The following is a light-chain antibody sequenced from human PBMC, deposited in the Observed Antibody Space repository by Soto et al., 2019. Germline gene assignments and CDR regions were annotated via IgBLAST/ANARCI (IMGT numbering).Light chain of an antibody. CDR3: SSYAASNNFYFV. J-gene: IGLJ3*02. V-gene: IGLV2-8*01. CDR1: SSDVGGYNY. Sequence: QAVVTQPPSASGSPGQSVTISCTGTSSDVGGYNYVSWYQQYPGRAPKLMIYEVTKRPSGVPDRFSGSKSGNTASLTVSGLQAEDEADSYCSSYAASNNFYFVFGGGTKLTVL. CDR2: EVT.